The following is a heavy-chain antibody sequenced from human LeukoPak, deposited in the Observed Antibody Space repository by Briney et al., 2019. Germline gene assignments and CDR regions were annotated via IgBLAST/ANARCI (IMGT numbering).Heavy chain of an antibody. D-gene: IGHD1-7*01. V-gene: IGHV3-7*01. J-gene: IGHJ4*02. Sequence: GGSLRLSCAASGFTFSSYWMSWVRQAPGKGLEWVANIKQDGSEKYYVDSVKGRFTISRDNARNSLYLQMSSLRADDTAVYYCATLAAELLPVGSDYWGQGTLVTVSS. CDR2: IKQDGSEK. CDR1: GFTFSSYW. CDR3: ATLAAELLPVGSDY.